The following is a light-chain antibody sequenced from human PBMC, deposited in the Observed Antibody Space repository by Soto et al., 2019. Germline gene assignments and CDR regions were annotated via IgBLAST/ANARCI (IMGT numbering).Light chain of an antibody. V-gene: IGLV3-21*02. J-gene: IGLJ1*01. CDR2: DDS. CDR1: NIGTKS. Sequence: SYELTHSPSVSVAPGQTARITCGGNNIGTKSVHWFQQRPGRAPVLVVFDDSDRPSGIPERFSGSKSGSTATLTITRVEAGDEADYYCQVWDSSLLHHVFGTGTKVTVL. CDR3: QVWDSSLLHHV.